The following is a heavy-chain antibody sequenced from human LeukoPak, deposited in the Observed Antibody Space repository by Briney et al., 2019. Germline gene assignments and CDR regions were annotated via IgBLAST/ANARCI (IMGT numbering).Heavy chain of an antibody. CDR3: ARASGGSYYLVLSKPTPLDY. J-gene: IGHJ4*02. CDR1: GYTFTSYG. V-gene: IGHV1-18*01. CDR2: ISAHNGNT. D-gene: IGHD1-26*01. Sequence: RASVKVSCKASGYTFTSYGISWVRQAPGQGLEWMGWISAHNGNTNYAQKFQGRVTMTTDTSTSTAYMELRSLRSDDTAVYYCARASGGSYYLVLSKPTPLDYWGEGPLVTVSS.